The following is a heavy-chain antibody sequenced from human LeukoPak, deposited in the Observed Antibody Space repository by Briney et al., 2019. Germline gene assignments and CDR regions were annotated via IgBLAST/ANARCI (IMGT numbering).Heavy chain of an antibody. D-gene: IGHD6-19*01. J-gene: IGHJ4*02. V-gene: IGHV1-69*01. Sequence: SVKVSCKASGGTFSSYAISWVRQAPGQGLEWMGGIIPIFGTANYAQKFQGRVTITADESTSTAYMELGSLRSEDTAVYYCARSSGWYFPFDYWGQGTLVTVSS. CDR2: IIPIFGTA. CDR3: ARSSGWYFPFDY. CDR1: GGTFSSYA.